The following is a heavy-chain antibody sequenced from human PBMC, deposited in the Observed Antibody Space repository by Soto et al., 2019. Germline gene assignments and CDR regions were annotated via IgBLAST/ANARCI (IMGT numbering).Heavy chain of an antibody. D-gene: IGHD3-10*01. CDR2: IYYSGST. CDR3: ARHGENFDY. CDR1: GGSISSSSYY. Sequence: PSETLSLTCTVSGGSISSSSYYWGWIRQPPGKGLEWIGSIYYSGSTYYNPSLKSRVTISVDTSKNQFSLKLSSVTAADTAVYYCARHGENFDYWGQGTPVTVSS. J-gene: IGHJ4*02. V-gene: IGHV4-39*01.